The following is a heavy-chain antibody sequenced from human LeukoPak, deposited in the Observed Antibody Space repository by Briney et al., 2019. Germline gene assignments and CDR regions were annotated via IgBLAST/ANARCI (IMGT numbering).Heavy chain of an antibody. Sequence: PSETLSLTCTVSGGSISTYYWSWIRQPAGKGLEWIGRIYTNENTNYNLSLRSRVTMSVDTSKNQFSLKLSSVTAADTAVYYCARAAAAAGGQYFDYWGQGTLVVVSS. J-gene: IGHJ4*02. CDR1: GGSISTYY. D-gene: IGHD6-13*01. CDR2: IYTNENT. V-gene: IGHV4-4*07. CDR3: ARAAAAAGGQYFDY.